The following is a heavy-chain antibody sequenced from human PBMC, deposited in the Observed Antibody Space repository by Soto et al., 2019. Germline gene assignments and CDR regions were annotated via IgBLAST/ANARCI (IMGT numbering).Heavy chain of an antibody. CDR2: INAGNGNT. J-gene: IGHJ4*02. D-gene: IGHD3-22*01. CDR1: VYTFTSYD. Sequence: ASVKVSCKASVYTFTSYDINWVRQATGQRLEWMGWINAGNGNTKYSQKFQGRVTITRDTSASTAYMELSSLRADDTAVYYCARKNYYADSGFYDYWGQGALVTVSS. CDR3: ARKNYYADSGFYDY. V-gene: IGHV1-3*01.